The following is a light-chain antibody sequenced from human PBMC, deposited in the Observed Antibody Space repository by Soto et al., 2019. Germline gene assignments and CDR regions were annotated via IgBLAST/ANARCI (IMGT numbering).Light chain of an antibody. CDR3: QQYGSSPPYT. Sequence: EIVLTQSPGTLSLSPGERATLSCRASQSVSSRYLAWYQQKPGQAPRLLMYGASSRATGIPDRFSGSGSGTAFPLTISRLEPEDFAVYYCQQYGSSPPYTFGQGTKLEIK. CDR2: GAS. J-gene: IGKJ2*01. CDR1: QSVSSRY. V-gene: IGKV3-20*01.